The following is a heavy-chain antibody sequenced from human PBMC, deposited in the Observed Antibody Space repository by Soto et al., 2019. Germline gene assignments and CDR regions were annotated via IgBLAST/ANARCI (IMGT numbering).Heavy chain of an antibody. J-gene: IGHJ4*02. CDR3: AKDKMEQWLVGGYYDY. V-gene: IGHV3-23*01. D-gene: IGHD6-19*01. Sequence: ELQLLESGGGLVQPGGSLRLSCAASGSTFSSHAMSWVRQAPRKGLEWVSSTIDSGGRSYHADSVRGRFSISRDNSTSTLYRQMNCLRADDPAIYYCAKDKMEQWLVGGYYDYWGQGALVTVSS. CDR2: TIDSGGRS. CDR1: GSTFSSHA.